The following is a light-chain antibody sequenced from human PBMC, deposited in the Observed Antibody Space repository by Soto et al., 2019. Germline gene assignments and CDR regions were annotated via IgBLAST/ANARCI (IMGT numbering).Light chain of an antibody. Sequence: DIVMTQSPDSLAVSLGERATINCKSSQSFLYSSNNKNYLAWYQQKPGQPPKLLIYWASTLESGVPDRFSGSGSGTDFTLTISSVQAEDVAVYYCQQYYSTPQTFGQGTKVDIK. CDR3: QQYYSTPQT. CDR1: QSFLYSSNNKNY. V-gene: IGKV4-1*01. CDR2: WAS. J-gene: IGKJ1*01.